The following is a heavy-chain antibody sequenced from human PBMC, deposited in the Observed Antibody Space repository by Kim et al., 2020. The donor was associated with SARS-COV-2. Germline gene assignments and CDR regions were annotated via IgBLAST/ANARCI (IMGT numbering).Heavy chain of an antibody. Sequence: LESRDTISVDTSKNQFSLKLSSGTAADTAVYYCARGFVAAAGRPTNWFDPWGQGTLVTVSS. J-gene: IGHJ5*02. D-gene: IGHD6-13*01. CDR3: ARGFVAAAGRPTNWFDP. V-gene: IGHV4-34*01.